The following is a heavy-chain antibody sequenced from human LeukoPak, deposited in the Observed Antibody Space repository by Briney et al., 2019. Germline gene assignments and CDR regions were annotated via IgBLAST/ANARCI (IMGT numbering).Heavy chain of an antibody. D-gene: IGHD6-25*01. Sequence: PGGSLRLSCAASGFTFSSYAMSWVRQAPGKGLEWVSAISGSGGSTYYADSVKGRFTISRDNSKNTLYLQMNSLRAEDTAVYYCARTSGDSSDPYFDYWGQGTLVTVSS. CDR2: ISGSGGST. CDR3: ARTSGDSSDPYFDY. V-gene: IGHV3-23*01. J-gene: IGHJ4*02. CDR1: GFTFSSYA.